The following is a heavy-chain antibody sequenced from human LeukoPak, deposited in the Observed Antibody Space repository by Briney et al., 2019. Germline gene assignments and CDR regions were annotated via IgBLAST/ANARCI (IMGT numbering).Heavy chain of an antibody. V-gene: IGHV3-33*06. CDR2: IWYDGSDK. Sequence: GRSLRLSCAASGFTFSNYGMHWVRQAPGKGREWVAIIWYDGSDKYYVDSVKGRFTISRDNSKNTLYLQMNSLRAEDTAVYYCAKGNGNYYYYMDVWGKGTTVTVSS. J-gene: IGHJ6*03. CDR1: GFTFSNYG. CDR3: AKGNGNYYYYMDV.